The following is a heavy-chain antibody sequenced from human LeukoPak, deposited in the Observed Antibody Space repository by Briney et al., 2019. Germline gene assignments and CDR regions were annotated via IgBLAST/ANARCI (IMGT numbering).Heavy chain of an antibody. J-gene: IGHJ4*02. CDR1: GFTFSSYA. Sequence: RSLRLSCAASGFTFSSYAMHWVRQAPGKGLEWVAVISYDGSNKYYADSVKGRFTISRDNSKNTLYLQMNSLRAEDTAVYYCARSPVVVVAALDYWGQGTLVTVSS. V-gene: IGHV3-30-3*01. CDR3: ARSPVVVVAALDY. CDR2: ISYDGSNK. D-gene: IGHD2-15*01.